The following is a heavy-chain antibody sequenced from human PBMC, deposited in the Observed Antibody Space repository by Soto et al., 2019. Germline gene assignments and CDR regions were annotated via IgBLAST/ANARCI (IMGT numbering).Heavy chain of an antibody. D-gene: IGHD2-21*02. V-gene: IGHV4-61*01. CDR2: IYYRGST. J-gene: IGHJ4*02. Sequence: VQLQESGPGLVKPSETLSLTCTVSGGSVSSGSYYWSWIRQPPGQGLEWIGSIYYRGSTNYNAPLKSRVTEAVDTSKNQVALRLSSVTAADTAVYYGARYQGVVPAMKGFFDNWGQGTLVTVSS. CDR1: GGSVSSGSYY. CDR3: ARYQGVVPAMKGFFDN.